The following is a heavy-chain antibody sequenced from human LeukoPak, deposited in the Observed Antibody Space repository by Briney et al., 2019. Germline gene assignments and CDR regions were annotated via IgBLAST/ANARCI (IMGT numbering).Heavy chain of an antibody. V-gene: IGHV4-34*01. D-gene: IGHD3-10*01. J-gene: IGHJ4*02. CDR1: GGSFSGYY. Sequence: SETLSLACAVYGGSFSGYYWSWIRQPPGKGLEWIGEINHSGSTNYNPSLKSRVTISVDTSKNQFSLKLSSVTAADTAVYYCARGRPRGLGTFDYWGQGTLVTVSS. CDR3: ARGRPRGLGTFDY. CDR2: INHSGST.